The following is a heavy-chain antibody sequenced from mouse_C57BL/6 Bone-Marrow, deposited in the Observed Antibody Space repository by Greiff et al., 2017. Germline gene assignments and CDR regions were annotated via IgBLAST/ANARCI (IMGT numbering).Heavy chain of an antibody. CDR3: AREDKGLRPFAY. Sequence: DVKLVESGGGLVKPGGSLKLSCAASGFTFSSYTMSWVRQTPEKRLEWVATISGGGGNTYYPDSVKGRFTISRDNAKNTLYLQMSSLRSEDTALYYCAREDKGLRPFAYWGQGTLVTVSA. CDR1: GFTFSSYT. D-gene: IGHD2-4*01. CDR2: ISGGGGNT. V-gene: IGHV5-9*01. J-gene: IGHJ3*01.